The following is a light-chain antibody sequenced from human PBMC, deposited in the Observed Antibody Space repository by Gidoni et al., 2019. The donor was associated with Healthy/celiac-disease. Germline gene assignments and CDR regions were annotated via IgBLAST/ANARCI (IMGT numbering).Light chain of an antibody. J-gene: IGLJ1*01. V-gene: IGLV2-23*01. CDR1: SSDVGSYNL. CDR2: EGS. Sequence: QSARTQPASVSGAPGQSITISCTGTSSDVGSYNLVSWYQQHPGKAPKLMIYEGSKRPSGVSNRFSGSKSGNTASLTISGLQAEDEADYYCCSYAGSSTYVFGTGTKFTVL. CDR3: CSYAGSSTYV.